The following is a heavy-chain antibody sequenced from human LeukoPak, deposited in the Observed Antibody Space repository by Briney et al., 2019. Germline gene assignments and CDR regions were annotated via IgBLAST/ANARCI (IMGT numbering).Heavy chain of an antibody. J-gene: IGHJ5*02. CDR2: INPSGGST. Sequence: ASVKVSCKASGYTFTGYYMHWVRQAPGQGLEWMGIINPSGGSTSYAQKFQGRVTITADKSTSTAYMELSSLRSEDTAVYYCARDQVDYIVATIGGDEGYNWFDPWGQGTLVTVSS. V-gene: IGHV1-46*01. CDR1: GYTFTGYY. D-gene: IGHD5-12*01. CDR3: ARDQVDYIVATIGGDEGYNWFDP.